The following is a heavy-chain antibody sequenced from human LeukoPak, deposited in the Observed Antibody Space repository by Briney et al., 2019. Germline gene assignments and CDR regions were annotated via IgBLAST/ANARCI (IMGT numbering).Heavy chain of an antibody. D-gene: IGHD3-10*01. J-gene: IGHJ4*02. CDR1: GGSISSGSYY. V-gene: IGHV4-61*02. Sequence: PSETLSLTCTVSGGSISSGSYYWSWIRQPAGKGLEWIGRIYTSGSTNYNPSLKSRVTMSVDTSKNQFSLKLSSVTAADTAVYYCASSGGMVRGVIITPFGYWGQGTLVTVSS. CDR2: IYTSGST. CDR3: ASSGGMVRGVIITPFGY.